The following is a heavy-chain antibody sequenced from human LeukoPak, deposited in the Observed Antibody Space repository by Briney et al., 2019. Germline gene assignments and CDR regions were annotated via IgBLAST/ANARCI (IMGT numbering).Heavy chain of an antibody. D-gene: IGHD3-22*01. J-gene: IGHJ4*02. CDR2: IIPILGIA. CDR3: ARGPNPNYYDSSGYTPLGY. Sequence: SVKGSCKASGGTFSSYAISWVRQAPGQGLEWMGRIIPILGIANYAQKFQGRVTITADKSTSTAYMELSSLRSEDTAVYYCARGPNPNYYDSSGYTPLGYWGQGTLVTVSS. CDR1: GGTFSSYA. V-gene: IGHV1-69*04.